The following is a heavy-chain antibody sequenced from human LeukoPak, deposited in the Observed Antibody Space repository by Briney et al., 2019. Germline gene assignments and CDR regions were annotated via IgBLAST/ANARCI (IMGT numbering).Heavy chain of an antibody. Sequence: PGGSLRLSCAASGFTFSSYAMSWVRQAPGKGLEWVSAISGSGGSTYYADSVKGRFTISRDYSKNTLYLQMSSLRAEDTAVYYCAKETALVGGHSAIFDHWGQGTLVTVSS. V-gene: IGHV3-23*01. CDR1: GFTFSSYA. D-gene: IGHD3-3*01. J-gene: IGHJ4*02. CDR3: AKETALVGGHSAIFDH. CDR2: ISGSGGST.